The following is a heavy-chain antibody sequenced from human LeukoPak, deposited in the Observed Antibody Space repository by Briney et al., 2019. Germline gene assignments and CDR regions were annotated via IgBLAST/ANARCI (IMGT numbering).Heavy chain of an antibody. Sequence: KPSETLSLTCTVSGGSISSYYWSWIRQPPGKGLEWIGYIYYSGSTNYNPSLKSRVTISVDTSKNQFSLKLSSVTAADTAVYYCARVFSVCSSTSCYRMDYYYYMDVWGKGTTVTVSS. CDR1: GGSISSYY. CDR2: IYYSGST. J-gene: IGHJ6*03. V-gene: IGHV4-59*01. CDR3: ARVFSVCSSTSCYRMDYYYYMDV. D-gene: IGHD2-2*02.